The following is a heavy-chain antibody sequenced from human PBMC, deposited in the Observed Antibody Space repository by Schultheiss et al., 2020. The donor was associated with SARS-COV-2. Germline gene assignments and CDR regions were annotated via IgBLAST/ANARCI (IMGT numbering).Heavy chain of an antibody. CDR2: ISGSGGST. CDR3: SKDPSDNTHFLPDY. V-gene: IGHV3-23*01. CDR1: GFTFSSYA. Sequence: GGSLRLSCAASGFTFSSYAMSWVRQAPGKGLEWVSAISGSGGSTYYADSVKGRFTISRDNSKNTLYLQMNSLRDEDTAVYYCSKDPSDNTHFLPDYWCQGTLVTVSS. J-gene: IGHJ4*02. D-gene: IGHD1-14*01.